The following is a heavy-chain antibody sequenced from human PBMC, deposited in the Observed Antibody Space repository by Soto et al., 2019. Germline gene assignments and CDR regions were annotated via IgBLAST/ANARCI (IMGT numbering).Heavy chain of an antibody. CDR1: GFTFSSYA. Sequence: EVQLLESGGGLVQPGGSLRLSCAASGFTFSSYAMSWVRQAPGKGLEWVSSISTSSGSTYNADSVKGRVTISRDNSKNTLNLQMNSLRAEDTAVYYCEKAGDSSAYSYLQYFDYWGQGTLVTVSS. V-gene: IGHV3-23*01. D-gene: IGHD3-22*01. CDR2: ISTSSGST. J-gene: IGHJ4*02. CDR3: EKAGDSSAYSYLQYFDY.